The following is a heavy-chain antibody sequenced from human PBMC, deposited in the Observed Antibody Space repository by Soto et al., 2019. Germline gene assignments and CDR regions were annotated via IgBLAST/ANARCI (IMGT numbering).Heavy chain of an antibody. CDR1: GYTFTSYG. V-gene: IGHV1-18*01. CDR3: AGALEQYIVVVECGMDV. CDR2: ISAYNGNT. J-gene: IGHJ6*02. D-gene: IGHD2-21*01. Sequence: QVQLVQSGAEVKKPGASVKVSCKASGYTFTSYGISWVRQAPGQGLEWVGWISAYNGNTNYAQKLQGRVTMTTDTSKSTDYMELRSLRSDDTAVYYCAGALEQYIVVVECGMDVCGQGTTVTVSS.